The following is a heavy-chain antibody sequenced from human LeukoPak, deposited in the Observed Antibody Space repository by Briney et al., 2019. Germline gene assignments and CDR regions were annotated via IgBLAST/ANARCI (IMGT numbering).Heavy chain of an antibody. V-gene: IGHV3-23*01. CDR3: TKVYRAARHLDY. Sequence: PGGSLRLSCAASGCTFSSYARSWVRQAPGKGLEWVSAISGSGGSTYYADSVKGRYTISRDNSKNTLYLQMSSMRAADTAVYYCTKVYRAARHLDYGGQGTLVTLSS. D-gene: IGHD6-6*01. CDR2: ISGSGGST. J-gene: IGHJ4*02. CDR1: GCTFSSYA.